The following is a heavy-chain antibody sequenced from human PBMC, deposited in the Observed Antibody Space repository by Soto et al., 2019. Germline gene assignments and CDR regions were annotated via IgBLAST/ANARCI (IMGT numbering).Heavy chain of an antibody. CDR2: ISGSGGST. J-gene: IGHJ4*02. CDR1: GFTFSSYA. Sequence: GESLKISCAASGFTFSSYAMSWVRQAPGKGLEWVSAISGSGGSTYYTDSVKGRFTISRDNSKNTLYLQMNSLRAEDTAVYYCAKDFDYGGNSDYWGQGTLVTVSS. CDR3: AKDFDYGGNSDY. D-gene: IGHD4-17*01. V-gene: IGHV3-23*01.